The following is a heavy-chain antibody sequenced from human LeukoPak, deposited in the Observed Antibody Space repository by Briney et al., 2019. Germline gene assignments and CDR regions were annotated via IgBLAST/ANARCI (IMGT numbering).Heavy chain of an antibody. J-gene: IGHJ6*02. V-gene: IGHV1-69*04. D-gene: IGHD3-10*01. CDR2: IIPIFGIA. Sequence: SVKVSCQASGGTFSIYAISWVRQAPGQGFEWMGRIIPIFGIANYAQKFQGRVTITADKSTSTAYMELSSLRSEDTAVYYCAIGAYYYVSGTYRHGMDVWGQGTTVTVS. CDR3: AIGAYYYVSGTYRHGMDV. CDR1: GGTFSIYA.